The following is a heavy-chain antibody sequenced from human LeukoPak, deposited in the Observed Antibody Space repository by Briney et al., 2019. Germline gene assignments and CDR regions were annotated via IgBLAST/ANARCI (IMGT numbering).Heavy chain of an antibody. CDR1: GFTFSSYA. V-gene: IGHV3-23*01. CDR3: AKEQWEGLEFGELCSGIGY. J-gene: IGHJ4*02. CDR2: ISGSGGST. Sequence: GGSLRLSCAASGFTFSSYAMSWVRQAPGKGLEWVSAISGSGGSTYYADSVKGRFTISRDNSKNTLYLQMNSLRAEDTAVYYCAKEQWEGLEFGELCSGIGYWGQGTLVTVSS. D-gene: IGHD3-10*01.